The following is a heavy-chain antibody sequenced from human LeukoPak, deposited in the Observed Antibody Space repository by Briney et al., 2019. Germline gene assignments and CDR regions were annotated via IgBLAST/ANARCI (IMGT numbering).Heavy chain of an antibody. CDR2: INHNGNVN. CDR1: GFTFSSYW. CDR3: AGGGGLDV. V-gene: IGHV3-7*04. J-gene: IGHJ6*02. Sequence: GGPLRLSRAASGFTFSSYWMNWARQAPGKGLEWVASINHNGNVNYYVDSVKGRFTISRDNAKNSLYLQMSNLRAEDTAVYFCAGGGGLDVWGQGATVTVSS.